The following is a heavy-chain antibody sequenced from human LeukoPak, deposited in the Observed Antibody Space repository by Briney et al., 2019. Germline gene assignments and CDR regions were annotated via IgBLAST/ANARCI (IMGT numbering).Heavy chain of an antibody. CDR3: ARRGVAYCGGDCYSVWYFDL. D-gene: IGHD2-21*02. Sequence: PSETLSLTCTVSGGSISSYYWSWIRQPPGKGLEWIGYIYYSGSTNYNPSLKSRVTISVDTSKNQFSLKLSSVTAADTAVYYCARRGVAYCGGDCYSVWYFDLWGRGTLVTVSS. CDR2: IYYSGST. CDR1: GGSISSYY. V-gene: IGHV4-59*08. J-gene: IGHJ2*01.